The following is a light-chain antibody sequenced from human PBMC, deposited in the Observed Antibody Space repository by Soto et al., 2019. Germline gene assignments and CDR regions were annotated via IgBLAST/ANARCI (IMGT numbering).Light chain of an antibody. CDR2: GAS. Sequence: MAQVSAPLSVSPGGRGPLSRRASHSVNTHVAWYQQKPGQAPRLLLYGASTRATGIPVRFSGSGFGTEFTLTISSLHSEDFAVYYCQQYKNWPLFGQGTRLEI. CDR1: HSVNTH. J-gene: IGKJ5*01. CDR3: QQYKNWPL. V-gene: IGKV3-15*01.